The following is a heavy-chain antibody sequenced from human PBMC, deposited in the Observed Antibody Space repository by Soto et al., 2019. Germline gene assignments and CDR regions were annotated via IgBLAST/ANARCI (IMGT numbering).Heavy chain of an antibody. V-gene: IGHV4-34*01. D-gene: IGHD3-10*01. J-gene: IGHJ6*02. CDR3: ARGSIGITMVRGVINNYYYYYGMDV. CDR1: GGSFSGYY. CDR2: INHSGST. Sequence: PSETLSLTCAVYGGSFSGYYWSWIRQPPGKGLEWIGEINHSGSTNYNPSLKSRVTISVDTSKNQFSLKLSSVTAADTAVYYCARGSIGITMVRGVINNYYYYYGMDVWGQGTTVTVSS.